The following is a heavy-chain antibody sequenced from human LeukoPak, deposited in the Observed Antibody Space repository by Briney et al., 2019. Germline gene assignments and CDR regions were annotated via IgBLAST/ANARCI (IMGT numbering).Heavy chain of an antibody. D-gene: IGHD3-3*01. CDR3: ARDPPGAYYDFWSGYLLDY. Sequence: GASVKVSCKASGYTFTGYYMHWVRQAPGRGLEWMGWINPNSGGTNYAQKFQGRVTMTRDTSISTAYMELSRLRSDDTAVYYCARDPPGAYYDFWSGYLLDYWGQGTLVTVSS. J-gene: IGHJ4*02. V-gene: IGHV1-2*02. CDR1: GYTFTGYY. CDR2: INPNSGGT.